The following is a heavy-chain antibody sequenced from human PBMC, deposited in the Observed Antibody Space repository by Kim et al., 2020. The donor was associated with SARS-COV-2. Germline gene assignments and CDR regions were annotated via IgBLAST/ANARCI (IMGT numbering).Heavy chain of an antibody. D-gene: IGHD2-21*01. CDR3: ARSNWHIEH. CDR2: INTNTGNP. CDR1: GYTLTAFP. Sequence: ASVKVSCKASGYTLTAFPMYWVLQARGQGLEWMGWINTNTGNPTYAQGFTGRSVFSLDTSVSTAYLQISSLRAEDTAVYYCARSNWHIEHWGQGTLVTVSS. V-gene: IGHV7-4-1*02. J-gene: IGHJ4*02.